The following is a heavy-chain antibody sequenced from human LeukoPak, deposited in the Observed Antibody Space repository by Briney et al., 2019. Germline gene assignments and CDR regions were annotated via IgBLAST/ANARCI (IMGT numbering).Heavy chain of an antibody. J-gene: IGHJ4*02. CDR3: ARHRSKWLQSSFDY. V-gene: IGHV4-39*01. Sequence: SETLSLTCTVSGGSINSSSYYWGWLRQPPGKGLEWIGSIFYSGNTYDNPSLKSRVTISVDTSKNQFSLKLNSVTAADTAVYYCARHRSKWLQSSFDYWGQGTLVTVSS. CDR1: GGSINSSSYY. D-gene: IGHD5-24*01. CDR2: IFYSGNT.